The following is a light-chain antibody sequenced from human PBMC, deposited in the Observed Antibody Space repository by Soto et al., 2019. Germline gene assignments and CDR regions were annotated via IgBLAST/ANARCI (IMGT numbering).Light chain of an antibody. Sequence: QTMVTQPTSVSGAPRQRVTISCSGGSSNIGSNAVNWYQQFPGKAPKLLIYYDDLLPSGVSDRFSVSKSGTSASLAISGLQSADEADYYCAAWDDRLNGVVFGGGTKLTVL. J-gene: IGLJ3*02. CDR2: YDD. CDR3: AAWDDRLNGVV. V-gene: IGLV1-36*01. CDR1: SSNIGSNA.